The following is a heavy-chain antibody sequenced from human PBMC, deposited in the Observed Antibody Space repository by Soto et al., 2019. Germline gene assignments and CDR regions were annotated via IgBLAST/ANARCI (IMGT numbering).Heavy chain of an antibody. V-gene: IGHV3-30-3*01. D-gene: IGHD6-13*01. CDR3: ARVRALEIAVGPVDS. CDR1: GFTFSTYA. J-gene: IGHJ4*02. Sequence: PXGSRRLSCPASGFTFSTYAMQWVRQAPGKGLEWLAVISYDGNSNYYADSVKGRFTISRDKSKNTLYLQMNSLRADDTAVYYCARVRALEIAVGPVDSWGQGTLVTVSS. CDR2: ISYDGNSN.